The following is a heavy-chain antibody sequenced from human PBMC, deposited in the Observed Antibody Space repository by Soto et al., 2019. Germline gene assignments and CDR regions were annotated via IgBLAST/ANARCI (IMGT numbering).Heavy chain of an antibody. Sequence: QVQLVESGGGVVQPGRSLRLSCAASGFTFSSYAMHWVRQAPGKGLEWVAVISYDGSNKYYADSVKGRFTISRDNSKNTLYLQMNSLRAEDTAVYYCARGPGYSGPAAYYYYGMDVWGQGTTVTVSS. D-gene: IGHD5-12*01. V-gene: IGHV3-30-3*01. CDR2: ISYDGSNK. J-gene: IGHJ6*02. CDR3: ARGPGYSGPAAYYYYGMDV. CDR1: GFTFSSYA.